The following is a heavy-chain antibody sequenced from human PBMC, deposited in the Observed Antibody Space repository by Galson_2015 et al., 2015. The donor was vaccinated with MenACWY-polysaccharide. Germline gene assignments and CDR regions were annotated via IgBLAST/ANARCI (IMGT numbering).Heavy chain of an antibody. CDR2: IQNVGSPK. CDR1: GLTFRSSG. CDR3: ARESSRIVFHAFDI. J-gene: IGHJ3*02. Sequence: SLRLSCAASGLTFRSSGMHWVRQAPGKGLEWVALIQNVGSPKAYADSVKGRFTISRDNSKNTLYLEMNSLRAEDTAVYYCARESSRIVFHAFDIWGHGTMVTVSS. D-gene: IGHD3-16*02. V-gene: IGHV3-33*05.